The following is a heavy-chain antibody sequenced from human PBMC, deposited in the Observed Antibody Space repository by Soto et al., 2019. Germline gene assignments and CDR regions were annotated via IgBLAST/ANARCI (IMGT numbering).Heavy chain of an antibody. CDR1: GYTLTELS. J-gene: IGHJ4*02. CDR2: FDPEDGET. V-gene: IGHV1-24*01. D-gene: IGHD5-12*01. Sequence: ASVKVSCKVSGYTLTELSMHWVRQAPGKGLEWMGGFDPEDGETIYAQKFQGRVTMTEDTSTDTAYMELSSLRSEDTAVYYCATGGYSGYDERPFDYSGQGTLVTVSS. CDR3: ATGGYSGYDERPFDY.